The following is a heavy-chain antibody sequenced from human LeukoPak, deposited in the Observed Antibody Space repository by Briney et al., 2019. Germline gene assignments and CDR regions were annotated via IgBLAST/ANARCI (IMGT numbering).Heavy chain of an antibody. CDR1: GYTFTDYY. D-gene: IGHD3-22*01. CDR2: INPNSGGT. V-gene: IGHV1-2*02. J-gene: IGHJ4*02. CDR3: AREGYYGSSGYYPLDY. Sequence: ASVKVSCKASGYTFTDYYMHWVRQAPGQGLEWMGWINPNSGGTNYAQKLQGRVTMTRDTSISTAYMEMSRLRSDDTAVYYCAREGYYGSSGYYPLDYWGQGTLVTVSS.